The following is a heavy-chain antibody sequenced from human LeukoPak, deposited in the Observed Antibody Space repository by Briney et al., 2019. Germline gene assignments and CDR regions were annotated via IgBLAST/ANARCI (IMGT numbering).Heavy chain of an antibody. J-gene: IGHJ4*02. CDR1: GFTFDDYG. D-gene: IGHD5-18*01. V-gene: IGHV3-20*04. CDR2: INWNGGST. CDR3: TKDSVAMVTTSDY. Sequence: GGSLRLSCAASGFTFDDYGMSWVRQAPGKGLEWVSGINWNGGSTGYADSVKGRFTISRDNAKNSLYLQMNSLRPEDTALYYCTKDSVAMVTTSDYWGQGTLVTVSS.